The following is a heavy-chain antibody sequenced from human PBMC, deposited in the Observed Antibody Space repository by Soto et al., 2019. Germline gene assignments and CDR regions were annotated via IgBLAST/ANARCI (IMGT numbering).Heavy chain of an antibody. CDR2: IYYSGST. CDR3: ARVMGANPPDYYYYYGMDV. CDR1: GGSISSSSYY. Sequence: SETLSLTCTVSGGSISSSSYYWGWIRQPPGKGLEWIGSIYYSGSTYYNPSLKSRVAISVDTSKNQFSLKLSSVTAADTAVYYCARVMGANPPDYYYYYGMDVWGQGTMVTVS. J-gene: IGHJ6*02. D-gene: IGHD1-26*01. V-gene: IGHV4-39*07.